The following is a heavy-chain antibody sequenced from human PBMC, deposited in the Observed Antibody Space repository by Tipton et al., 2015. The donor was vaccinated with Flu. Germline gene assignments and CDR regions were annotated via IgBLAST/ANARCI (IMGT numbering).Heavy chain of an antibody. CDR1: GGSISSGNYH. V-gene: IGHV4-61*02. CDR3: ARLSSNWYHQLDN. Sequence: TLSLTCTVSGGSISSGNYHWSWIRQPAGKGLEWIGRMYTSGSTNYNPSLKSRVTISVDTSKNQFSLKLSSVTAADTAVYYCARLSSNWYHQLDNWGQGTLVTVSS. CDR2: MYTSGST. J-gene: IGHJ4*02. D-gene: IGHD6-13*01.